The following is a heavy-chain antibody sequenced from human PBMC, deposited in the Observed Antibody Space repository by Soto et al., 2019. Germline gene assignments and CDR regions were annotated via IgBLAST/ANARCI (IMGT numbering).Heavy chain of an antibody. V-gene: IGHV4-34*01. J-gene: IGHJ4*02. Sequence: SETLSLTCAVYGGSFSGYYWSWIRQPPGKGLEWIGEINHSGSTNYNPSLKSRVTISVDTSKNQFSLKLSSVTAADTAVYYCARGGAYYDSSGYHLDYWGQGTPVTVSS. CDR1: GGSFSGYY. D-gene: IGHD3-22*01. CDR3: ARGGAYYDSSGYHLDY. CDR2: INHSGST.